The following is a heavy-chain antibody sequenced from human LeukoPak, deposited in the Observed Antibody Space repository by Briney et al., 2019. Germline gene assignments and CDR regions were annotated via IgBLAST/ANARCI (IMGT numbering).Heavy chain of an antibody. CDR2: IYHSGRT. CDR3: ARSIVGAPGVFDY. J-gene: IGHJ4*02. V-gene: IGHV4-38-2*02. Sequence: SETLSLTCTVSGYSISSGYYWGWIRQPPGKGLEWIGIIYHSGRTDYNPSLKSRVTISVDTSKNQFSLKLSSVTAADTAVYYCARSIVGAPGVFDYWGQGTLVTVSS. D-gene: IGHD1-26*01. CDR1: GYSISSGYY.